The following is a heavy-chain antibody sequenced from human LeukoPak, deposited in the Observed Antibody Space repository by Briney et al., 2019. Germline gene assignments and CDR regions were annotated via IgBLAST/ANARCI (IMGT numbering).Heavy chain of an antibody. J-gene: IGHJ3*02. CDR3: VTPPAFDI. V-gene: IGHV3-11*06. CDR1: GFTFSDYY. Sequence: PGGSLRLSCAASGFTFSDYYMTWIRQAPGEGLEWLSYISGSSSYTNYADSVKGRFTISRDNAKNTLYLQMKSLGGEDTDVYSCVTPPAFDIRGEGKMVTVSS. CDR2: ISGSSSYT.